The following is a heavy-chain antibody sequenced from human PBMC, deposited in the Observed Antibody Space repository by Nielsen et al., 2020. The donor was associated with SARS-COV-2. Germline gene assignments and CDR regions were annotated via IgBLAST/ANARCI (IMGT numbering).Heavy chain of an antibody. J-gene: IGHJ6*02. D-gene: IGHD3-9*01. CDR3: ARDSLRYFDWLSGMDV. CDR2: IKQDGSEK. V-gene: IGHV3-7*01. Sequence: GESLKISCAASGFTFSSYWMSWVRQAPGKGLEWVANIKQDGSEKYYVDSVKGRFTISRDNAKNSLYLQMNSLRAEDTAVYYCARDSLRYFDWLSGMDVWGQGTTVTVSS. CDR1: GFTFSSYW.